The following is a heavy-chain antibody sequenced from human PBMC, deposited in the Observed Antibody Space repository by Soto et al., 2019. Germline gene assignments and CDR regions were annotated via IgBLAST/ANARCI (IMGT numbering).Heavy chain of an antibody. CDR2: VIPVFGSA. CDR1: GGSFSSYA. D-gene: IGHD6-13*01. J-gene: IGHJ6*02. CDR3: AGDPSPSTADLLPAAGTGGFDG. Sequence: SVKVSCKASGGSFSSYAISWVRQAPGQGLEWMGGVIPVFGSANYAQKFQGRITITADESTSTAYMELSSLRSEDTAVYYCAGDPSPSTADLLPAAGTGGFDGRGQGSRVTV. V-gene: IGHV1-69*13.